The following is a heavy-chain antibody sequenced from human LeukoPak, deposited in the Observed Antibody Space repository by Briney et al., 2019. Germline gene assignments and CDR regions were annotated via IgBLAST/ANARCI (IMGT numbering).Heavy chain of an antibody. CDR3: ARAVATIISNAFGY. CDR1: GYTFTGYY. V-gene: IGHV1-2*06. J-gene: IGHJ4*02. D-gene: IGHD5-12*01. CDR2: INPNSGGT. Sequence: ASVKVSCKASGYTFTGYYKHWVRQAPGQGLKWMGRINPNSGGTNYTQKFQGRVTMTRDTSISTAYMELSRLRSDDTAVYYCARAVATIISNAFGYWGQGTLVTVSS.